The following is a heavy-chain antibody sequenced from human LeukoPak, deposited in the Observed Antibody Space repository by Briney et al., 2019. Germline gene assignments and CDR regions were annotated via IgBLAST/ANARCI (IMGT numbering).Heavy chain of an antibody. CDR1: GFTFSSYW. Sequence: GGSLRLSCAASGFTFSSYWMHWVRQAPGKGLVWVSRISPDGSTTGRADSVKGRFTTSRDNAKNTLFLQMNSLRAEDTAVYYCTRDFDFSSAIWGQGTLVTVSS. D-gene: IGHD3-3*01. CDR3: TRDFDFSSAI. V-gene: IGHV3-74*01. J-gene: IGHJ4*02. CDR2: ISPDGSTT.